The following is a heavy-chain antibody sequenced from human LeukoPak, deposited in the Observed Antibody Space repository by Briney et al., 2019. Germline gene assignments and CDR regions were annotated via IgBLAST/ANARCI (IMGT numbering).Heavy chain of an antibody. D-gene: IGHD6-13*01. V-gene: IGHV3-7*01. Sequence: GGSLRLSCAASGFTFSSYWMSWVRQAPGKGLQWVANIKQDGSEKYYVDSLKGRFTISRDNAKNSLYLQMNSLRAEDTAVYYCAREISSWYRTEGRFDPWGQGTLVTVSS. J-gene: IGHJ5*02. CDR3: AREISSWYRTEGRFDP. CDR2: IKQDGSEK. CDR1: GFTFSSYW.